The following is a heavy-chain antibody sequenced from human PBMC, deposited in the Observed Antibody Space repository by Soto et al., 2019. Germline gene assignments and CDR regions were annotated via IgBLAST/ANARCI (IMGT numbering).Heavy chain of an antibody. V-gene: IGHV3-23*01. CDR2: ISGSGGST. CDR3: AKDYGSTFDP. D-gene: IGHD3-10*01. J-gene: IGHJ5*02. CDR1: GFTFSSYA. Sequence: GGSLRLSCAASGFTFSSYAMNWVRQAPGKGLEWVSAISGSGGSTYYADSVKGRFTISRDNSKNTVHLQMNSLRVEDTAVYYCAKDYGSTFDPWGQGTLVTVSS.